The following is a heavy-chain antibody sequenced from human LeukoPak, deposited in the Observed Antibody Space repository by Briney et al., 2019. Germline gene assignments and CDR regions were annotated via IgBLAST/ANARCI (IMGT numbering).Heavy chain of an antibody. V-gene: IGHV3-66*01. Sequence: PGGSLRLSCAASGFIVSTNYVSWVRQAPGKGLEWVSVIYSGGSTYYADSVKGRFTISRGNSKNTLYLQMNSLRAEDTAVYYCAKDRWLSGWYPNFDSWGQGTLVTVSS. D-gene: IGHD6-19*01. J-gene: IGHJ4*02. CDR2: IYSGGST. CDR1: GFIVSTNY. CDR3: AKDRWLSGWYPNFDS.